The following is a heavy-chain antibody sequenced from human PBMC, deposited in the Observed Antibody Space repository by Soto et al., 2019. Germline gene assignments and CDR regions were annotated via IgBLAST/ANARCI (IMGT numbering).Heavy chain of an antibody. V-gene: IGHV2-5*02. CDR1: DFSLSTYGVG. Sequence: SGPTLVNPTQTLTLTCTFSDFSLSTYGVGVGWVRQPPGKALEWLALIYWDDDKYYSPSLKSRLTIAKDTSKNQVVLTLTNVDPVDTATYYCAHTVIFGVAVRYGMDVWGQGTSVTVSS. CDR2: IYWDDDK. CDR3: AHTVIFGVAVRYGMDV. D-gene: IGHD3-3*01. J-gene: IGHJ6*02.